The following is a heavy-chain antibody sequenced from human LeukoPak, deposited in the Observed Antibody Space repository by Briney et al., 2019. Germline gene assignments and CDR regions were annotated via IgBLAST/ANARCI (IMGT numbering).Heavy chain of an antibody. J-gene: IGHJ6*03. V-gene: IGHV4-31*03. Sequence: SQTLSLTCTVSGGSISSGGYYWSWIRQHPGKGLEWIGYIYYSGSTYYNPSLKSRVTISVDTSKNQFSLKLSSVTAADTAVYYCAREYSSSPSPYYYCYMDVWGKGTTVTVSS. CDR1: GGSISSGGYY. CDR3: AREYSSSPSPYYYCYMDV. CDR2: IYYSGST. D-gene: IGHD6-6*01.